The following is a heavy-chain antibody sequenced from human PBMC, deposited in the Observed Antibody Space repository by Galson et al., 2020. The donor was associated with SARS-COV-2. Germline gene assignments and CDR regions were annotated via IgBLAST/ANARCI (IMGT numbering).Heavy chain of an antibody. CDR3: GRTKRWLQLELPLDY. J-gene: IGHJ4*02. CDR1: GYTFTSYG. Sequence: ASVKVSCKASGYTFTSYGISWVRQAPGQGLEWMGWISAFNVNTNYAQNLQGRVTMTTDTSTSTAYMELRSLTSDDTAVYYCGRTKRWLQLELPLDYWGQGTLVTVSS. D-gene: IGHD1-1*01. CDR2: ISAFNVNT. V-gene: IGHV1-18*01.